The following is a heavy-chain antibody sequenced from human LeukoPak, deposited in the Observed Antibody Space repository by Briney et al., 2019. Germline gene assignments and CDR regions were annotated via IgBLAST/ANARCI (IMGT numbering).Heavy chain of an antibody. V-gene: IGHV4-39*07. Sequence: SETLSLTCTVSGGSISSSSYYWGWIRQPPGKGLEWIGSIYYSGSTYYNPSLKSRVTISVDTSKNQFSLKLSSVTAADTAVYYCARGQGPRWLLLWGQGTLVTVSS. D-gene: IGHD2-15*01. CDR1: GGSISSSSYY. J-gene: IGHJ4*02. CDR2: IYYSGST. CDR3: ARGQGPRWLLL.